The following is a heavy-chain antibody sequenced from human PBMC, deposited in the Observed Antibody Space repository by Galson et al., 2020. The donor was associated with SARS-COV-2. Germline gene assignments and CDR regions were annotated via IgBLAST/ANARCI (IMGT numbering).Heavy chain of an antibody. CDR3: ARARGIADAFDI. J-gene: IGHJ3*02. CDR1: GGTFSSYA. D-gene: IGHD6-13*01. V-gene: IGHV1-69*13. CDR2: IIPIFGTA. Sequence: SVKVSCKASGGTFSSYAISWVRQAPGQGLEWMGGIIPIFGTANYAQKFQGRVTITADESTSTAYMELSSLRSEDTAVYYCARARGIADAFDIWGQGTMVTVSS.